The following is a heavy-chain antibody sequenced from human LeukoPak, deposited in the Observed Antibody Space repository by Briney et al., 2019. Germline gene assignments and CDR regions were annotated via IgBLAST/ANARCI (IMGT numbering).Heavy chain of an antibody. Sequence: SETLSLTCAVYGGSFSCYYWSWLRQPPGKGLELIGEINHSGSTNYNPSLKSRVTISVDTSKNQFSLKLSSVTAADTAVYYCARGRGLELPNYYYYYMDVWGKGTTVTVSS. CDR1: GGSFSCYY. D-gene: IGHD1-7*01. CDR2: INHSGST. J-gene: IGHJ6*03. CDR3: ARGRGLELPNYYYYYMDV. V-gene: IGHV4-34*01.